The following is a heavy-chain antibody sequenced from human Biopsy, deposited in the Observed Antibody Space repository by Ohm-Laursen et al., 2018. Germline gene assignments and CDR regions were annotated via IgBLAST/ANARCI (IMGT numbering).Heavy chain of an antibody. CDR1: GDSVTKYY. CDR2: IYYSVMT. D-gene: IGHD4-11*01. V-gene: IGHV4-59*02. J-gene: IGHJ6*02. CDR3: ARDSGILNYGNFKYYHYYGMDV. Sequence: PSETLSLTCTVSGDSVTKYYWSWIRQPPSKGLEWIGHIYYSVMTNYNPSLQSRVSISVDTSRNQVSLTLSSVTAADTAVYYCARDSGILNYGNFKYYHYYGMDVWGQGAKVTVSS.